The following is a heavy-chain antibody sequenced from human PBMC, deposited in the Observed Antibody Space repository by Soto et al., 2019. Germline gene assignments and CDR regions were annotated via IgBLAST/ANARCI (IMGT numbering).Heavy chain of an antibody. Sequence: QITLKESGPPLVKPTQTLTLTCTFSGFSLSTSGVGVGWIRQPPGKALEWLALIYWDDDKRYSPSLKSRLTITKDNSKNQVVLTMTNMDPVDTATYYCAHSEVDNYYYGMDVWGQGTTVTVSS. CDR3: AHSEVDNYYYGMDV. CDR1: GFSLSTSGVG. J-gene: IGHJ6*02. D-gene: IGHD3-9*01. V-gene: IGHV2-5*02. CDR2: IYWDDDK.